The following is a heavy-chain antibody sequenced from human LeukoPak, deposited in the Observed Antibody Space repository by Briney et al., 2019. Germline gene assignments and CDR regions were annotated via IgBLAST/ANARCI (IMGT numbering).Heavy chain of an antibody. V-gene: IGHV3-33*01. CDR2: IWYDGTTR. J-gene: IGHJ4*02. D-gene: IGHD6-13*01. Sequence: PGGSLRLSCATSGLTFNNYGMHWVRQTPGKGLEWVAAIWYDGTTRFYADSVKGRFTISRDNSKNTLHLQMNSLRVEDTAVYYCARDSAGTVDYWGQGILVTVSS. CDR3: ARDSAGTVDY. CDR1: GLTFNNYG.